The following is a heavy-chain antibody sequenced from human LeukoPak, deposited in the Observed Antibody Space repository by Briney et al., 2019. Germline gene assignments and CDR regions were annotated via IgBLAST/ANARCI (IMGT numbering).Heavy chain of an antibody. CDR2: IIPIFGTA. V-gene: IGHV1-69*05. CDR1: GGTFSSYA. D-gene: IGHD3-22*01. CDR3: ASQPYYYDSSGYSRAEDY. Sequence: SVKVSCKASGGTFSSYAISWVRQAPGQGLEWMGGIIPIFGTANYAQKFQGRVTITTDESTSTAYMELSSLRSEDTAVYYCASQPYYYDSSGYSRAEDYWGQGALVTVSS. J-gene: IGHJ4*02.